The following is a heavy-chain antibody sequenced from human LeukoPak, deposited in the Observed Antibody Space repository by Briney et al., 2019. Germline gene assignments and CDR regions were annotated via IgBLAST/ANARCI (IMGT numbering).Heavy chain of an antibody. CDR1: GFIFSSYG. J-gene: IGHJ6*03. D-gene: IGHD3-10*01. CDR3: ARGTLKSPYYYGSGSYYPHYYYYYMDV. Sequence: GASLRLSCAASGFIFSSYGMHWVRQAPSKGLEWLAFIRYDGSNAYYADSVKGRFTISRDNAKNSLYLQMNSLRAEDTALYYCARGTLKSPYYYGSGSYYPHYYYYYMDVWGKGTTVTVSS. V-gene: IGHV3-30*02. CDR2: IRYDGSNA.